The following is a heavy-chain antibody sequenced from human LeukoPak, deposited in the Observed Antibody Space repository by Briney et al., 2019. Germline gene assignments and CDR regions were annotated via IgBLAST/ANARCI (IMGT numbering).Heavy chain of an antibody. J-gene: IGHJ4*02. CDR3: TRETVVVATASLGY. Sequence: GGSLRLSCAASGFTFSSYWMHWVRQAPGKGLVWVSRINSDGSTINYAGSVKGRFTISRDNAKNTRYLQMDSLRAEDTAVYYCTRETVVVATASLGYWGLGTLVTVSS. CDR1: GFTFSSYW. D-gene: IGHD2-2*01. CDR2: INSDGSTI. V-gene: IGHV3-74*01.